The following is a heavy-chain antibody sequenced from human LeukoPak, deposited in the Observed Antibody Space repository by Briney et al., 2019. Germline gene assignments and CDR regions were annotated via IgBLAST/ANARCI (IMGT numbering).Heavy chain of an antibody. CDR1: GFTFNSYA. V-gene: IGHV4-34*01. D-gene: IGHD3-16*01. Sequence: GTLRLSCATSGFTFNSYAMSWVRQPPGKGLEWIGEINHSGGTKYNPSLKSRVTISVDTSKNQFSLKLSSVTAADTAMYYCARVKDPGGYYYYYYMDVWGKGTTVTVSS. J-gene: IGHJ6*03. CDR2: INHSGGT. CDR3: ARVKDPGGYYYYYYMDV.